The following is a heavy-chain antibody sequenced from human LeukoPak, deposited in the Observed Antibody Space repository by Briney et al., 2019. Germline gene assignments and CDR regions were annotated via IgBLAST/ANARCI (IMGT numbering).Heavy chain of an antibody. Sequence: GGSLRLSCAASGFTFSSYAMGWVRQAPGKGLEWVSAISGSGGSTYYADSVKGRFTISRDNSKNTLYLQMNSLRAEDTAVYYCAKRRGLELLYYYYMDVWGKGTTVTVSS. J-gene: IGHJ6*03. CDR3: AKRRGLELLYYYYMDV. CDR2: ISGSGGST. D-gene: IGHD1-7*01. CDR1: GFTFSSYA. V-gene: IGHV3-23*01.